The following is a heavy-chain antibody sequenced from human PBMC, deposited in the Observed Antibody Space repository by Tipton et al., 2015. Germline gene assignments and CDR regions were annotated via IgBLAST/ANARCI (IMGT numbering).Heavy chain of an antibody. CDR2: IQYSGST. Sequence: TLSLTCTVSGASGISGGYYLGWDRPPPGKGLEWIGYIQYSGSTNYNPSLKSRVTISVDTSKTQFSLKMSSVTASDTAVYYCARARGRHGGLFDSWGQGILVTVSS. D-gene: IGHD4-23*01. CDR3: ARARGRHGGLFDS. V-gene: IGHV4-61*08. CDR1: GASGISGGYY. J-gene: IGHJ4*02.